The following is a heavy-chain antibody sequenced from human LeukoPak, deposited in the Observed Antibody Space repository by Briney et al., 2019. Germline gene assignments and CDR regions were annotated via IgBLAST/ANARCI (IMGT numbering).Heavy chain of an antibody. J-gene: IGHJ4*02. CDR2: INSDGSST. Sequence: GGSLRLSCAASGFTFSSYWMHWVRQAPGKGLVWVSRINSDGSSTTYADSVKGRFTISRDNAKNTLYLQMNSLRAEDTAVYYCARGVSHYAFDYWGQGTLVTVSS. D-gene: IGHD2-2*01. CDR3: ARGVSHYAFDY. V-gene: IGHV3-74*01. CDR1: GFTFSSYW.